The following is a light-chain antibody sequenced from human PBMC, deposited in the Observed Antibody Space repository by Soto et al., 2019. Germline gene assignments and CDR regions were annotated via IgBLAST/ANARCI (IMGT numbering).Light chain of an antibody. Sequence: EIVMTQSPATLSVSPGERATLSCRASQSVSSNLAWYQQRPGQAPRLLIYGASTRATGIPARFSGSGSGTELTLTISSLQPEDFATYYCLQHNSYPWTFGQGTKVDI. J-gene: IGKJ1*01. CDR1: QSVSSN. CDR3: LQHNSYPWT. CDR2: GAS. V-gene: IGKV3-15*01.